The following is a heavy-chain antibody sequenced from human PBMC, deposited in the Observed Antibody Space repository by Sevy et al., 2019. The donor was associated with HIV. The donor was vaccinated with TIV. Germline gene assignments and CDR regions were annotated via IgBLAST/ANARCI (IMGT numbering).Heavy chain of an antibody. J-gene: IGHJ4*02. V-gene: IGHV3-11*01. CDR2: ISSSGSTI. CDR3: AGRKVGDFWSGSIRGPWAGGPLFDY. CDR1: GFTFSDYY. Sequence: GGSLRLSCAASGFTFSDYYMSWIRQAPGKGLEWVSYISSSGSTIYYADSVKGRFTISRDNSENTLYLQMNSLRAEDTALYYCAGRKVGDFWSGSIRGPWAGGPLFDYWGQGTLVTVSS. D-gene: IGHD3-3*01.